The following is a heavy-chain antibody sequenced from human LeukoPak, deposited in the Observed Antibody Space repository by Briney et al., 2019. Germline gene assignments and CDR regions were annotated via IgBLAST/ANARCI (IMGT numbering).Heavy chain of an antibody. Sequence: SETLSLTCTVSGGSISSYYWTWIRQPPGKGLEWIGYIYYSGSTNYNPSLKSRVTISVDTSKNQFSLKLSSVTAADTAVYYCARDLSVTTRDDAFDIWGQGTMFTVSS. CDR1: GGSISSYY. CDR3: ARDLSVTTRDDAFDI. V-gene: IGHV4-59*01. J-gene: IGHJ3*02. CDR2: IYYSGST. D-gene: IGHD5-18*01.